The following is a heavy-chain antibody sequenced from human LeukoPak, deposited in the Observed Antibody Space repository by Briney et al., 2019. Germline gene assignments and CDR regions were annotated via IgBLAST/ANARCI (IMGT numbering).Heavy chain of an antibody. CDR2: IKHDGSQK. CDR3: ARVIVTGYYDAFDI. D-gene: IGHD3-9*01. J-gene: IGHJ3*02. V-gene: IGHV3-7*05. CDR1: GFTVSSNY. Sequence: GGSLRLSCAASGFTVSSNYMSWVRQAPGRGLEWVANIKHDGSQKYYVDSVKGRITISRDNAKNSLYLQMNSLRAEDTAVYYCARVIVTGYYDAFDIWGQGTMVTVSS.